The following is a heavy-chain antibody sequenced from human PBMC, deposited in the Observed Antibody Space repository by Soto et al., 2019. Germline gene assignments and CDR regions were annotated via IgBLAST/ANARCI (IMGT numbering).Heavy chain of an antibody. D-gene: IGHD2-2*01. J-gene: IGHJ4*02. CDR2: INHSGST. V-gene: IGHV4-34*01. Sequence: PSETVALTGAVYGGSFSGYDWTWIRQAPGTGLEWIGDINHSGSTNYNPSLKSRVTISVDTSKNQFSLKLSSVTAADTAVYSCASLPDYWGQGILVTVSS. CDR1: GGSFSGYD. CDR3: ASLPDY.